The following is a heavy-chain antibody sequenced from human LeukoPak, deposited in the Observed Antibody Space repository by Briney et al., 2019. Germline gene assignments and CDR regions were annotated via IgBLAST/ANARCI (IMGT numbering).Heavy chain of an antibody. CDR3: AREPPQYQLLSLTPHNWFDP. J-gene: IGHJ5*02. CDR1: GYTFNNYG. D-gene: IGHD2-2*01. V-gene: IGHV1-8*02. Sequence: ASVKVSCKVSGYTFNNYGIIWVRQATGQGLEWMGWMNPNSGNTGYAQKFQGRVTMTRNTSISTAYMELSSLRSEDTAVYYCAREPPQYQLLSLTPHNWFDPWGQGTLVTVSS. CDR2: MNPNSGNT.